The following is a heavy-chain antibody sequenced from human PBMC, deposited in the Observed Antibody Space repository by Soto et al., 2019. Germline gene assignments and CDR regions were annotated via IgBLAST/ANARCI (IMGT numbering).Heavy chain of an antibody. CDR1: GDSVSSNSAA. J-gene: IGHJ5*02. CDR3: ARAEAAAGIFWFDP. Sequence: LSLTCAISGDSVSSNSAAWNWIRQSPSRGLEWLGRTYYRSKWYNDYAVSVKSRITINPDTSKNQFSLQLNSVTPEDTAVYYCARAEAAAGIFWFDPWGQGTLVTVSS. D-gene: IGHD6-13*01. CDR2: TYYRSKWYN. V-gene: IGHV6-1*01.